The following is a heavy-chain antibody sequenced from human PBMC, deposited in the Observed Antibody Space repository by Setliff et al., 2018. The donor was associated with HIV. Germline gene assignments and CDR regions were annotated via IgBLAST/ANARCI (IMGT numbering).Heavy chain of an antibody. CDR1: GFTFSSYA. D-gene: IGHD3-22*01. Sequence: GGSLRLSCAASGFTFSSYAMSWVRQAPGKGLEWVSGIRGSDVSTYYADSVKGRFTISRDNSKNTVYLQMNSLRAEDTAEYYCAKELAASGLGYFDSWGRGILVTVSS. V-gene: IGHV3-23*01. CDR3: AKELAASGLGYFDS. CDR2: IRGSDVST. J-gene: IGHJ4*02.